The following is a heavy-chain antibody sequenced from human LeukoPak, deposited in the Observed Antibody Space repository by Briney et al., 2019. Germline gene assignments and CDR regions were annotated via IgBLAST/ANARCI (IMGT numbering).Heavy chain of an antibody. CDR3: ARGPDLSYGHRGFDY. V-gene: IGHV3-23*01. J-gene: IGHJ4*02. CDR1: GFTFSSCA. Sequence: PGGSLRLSCAASGFTFSSCAMSWVRQAPGKGLDWVSVISDGGGSTIYADSAQGRFTISRDNSKNTLYLQMNSLRAEDTAVYYCARGPDLSYGHRGFDYWGQGTLVTVSS. D-gene: IGHD5-18*01. CDR2: ISDGGGST.